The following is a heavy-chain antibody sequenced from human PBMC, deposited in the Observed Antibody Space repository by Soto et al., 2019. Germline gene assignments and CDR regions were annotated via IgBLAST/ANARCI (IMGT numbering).Heavy chain of an antibody. CDR2: FDPEDGET. CDR3: ARDEREHCRGSSCYGYFDY. Sequence: GASVKVSCKVSGYTLTELSMHWVRQAPGKGLDWMGGFDPEDGETIYAQKFQGRVTMTEDTSTDTAYMELSSLRSVDTAVFYCARDEREHCRGSSCYGYFDYWGQGTLVTVSS. CDR1: GYTLTELS. D-gene: IGHD2-15*01. V-gene: IGHV1-24*01. J-gene: IGHJ4*02.